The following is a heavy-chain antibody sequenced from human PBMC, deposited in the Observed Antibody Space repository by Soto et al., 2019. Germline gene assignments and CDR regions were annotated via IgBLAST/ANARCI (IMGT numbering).Heavy chain of an antibody. V-gene: IGHV3-33*01. D-gene: IGHD1-1*01. CDR3: ARERTFGDNKHNYMDV. J-gene: IGHJ6*03. CDR2: IWSDGSNE. Sequence: QVQLVESGGGVVQPGRSLRLSCAASEFTFSRHGMHWVRQAPGKGLQWVGVIWSDGSNEVYADSVKGRFIISRDNSKNILYLQMNSLRAEDTAVYYCARERTFGDNKHNYMDVWGTGFTVTVSS. CDR1: EFTFSRHG.